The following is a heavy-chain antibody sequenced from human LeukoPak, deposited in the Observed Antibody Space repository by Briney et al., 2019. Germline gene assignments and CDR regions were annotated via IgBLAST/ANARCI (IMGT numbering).Heavy chain of an antibody. CDR2: INPNSVGT. J-gene: IGHJ4*02. Sequence: ASVKVSCKASGYTFTGYCMHWVRQAPGQGLEWMGWINPNSVGTNYAQKFQGRVTMTRDTSISTAYMELSRLRSDDTVVYYCARDLPVPMVYATRPTDDYWGQGTLVTVSS. V-gene: IGHV1-2*02. CDR3: ARDLPVPMVYATRPTDDY. D-gene: IGHD2-8*01. CDR1: GYTFTGYC.